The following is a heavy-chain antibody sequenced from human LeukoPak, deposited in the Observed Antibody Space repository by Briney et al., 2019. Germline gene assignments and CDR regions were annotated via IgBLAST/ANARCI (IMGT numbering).Heavy chain of an antibody. J-gene: IGHJ3*02. CDR3: ARKWVMGAFDI. Sequence: GASVKVSCKASGYIFTGYYMHWVRQAPGQGLEWMGWINANSGGTKYAQKLQGRVTMTTDTSTSTAYMELRSLRSDDTAVYYCARKWVMGAFDIWGQGTMVTVSS. CDR2: INANSGGT. D-gene: IGHD1-26*01. CDR1: GYIFTGYY. V-gene: IGHV1-2*02.